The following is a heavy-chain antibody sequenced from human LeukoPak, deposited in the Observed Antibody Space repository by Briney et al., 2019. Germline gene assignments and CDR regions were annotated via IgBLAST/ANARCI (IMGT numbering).Heavy chain of an antibody. CDR1: GGSITSYY. Sequence: PSETLSLTCTVSGGSITSYYWSWIRQPPGKGLEWIGYIRYSGSANYNPSLKSRVTIAVDTSKNQFSLKLNSVTAADTAVYYCARAGPTSGSLIRPRYYYYGMDVWGQGTTVTVSS. CDR2: IRYSGSA. D-gene: IGHD3-10*01. CDR3: ARAGPTSGSLIRPRYYYYGMDV. J-gene: IGHJ6*02. V-gene: IGHV4-59*01.